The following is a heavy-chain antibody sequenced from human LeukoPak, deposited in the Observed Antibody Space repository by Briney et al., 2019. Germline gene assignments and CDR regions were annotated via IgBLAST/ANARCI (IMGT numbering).Heavy chain of an antibody. D-gene: IGHD5-24*01. CDR3: ARARCDTAITPRYWYFDL. Sequence: SETLSLTCTVSGGSISSSSYYWGWIRQPPGKGLEWIGSIYYSGSTYYNPSLKSRVSISVDTSKNQFSLKLSSVTAADTAVYYCARARCDTAITPRYWYFDLWGRGTLVAVSS. CDR1: GGSISSSSYY. CDR2: IYYSGST. J-gene: IGHJ2*01. V-gene: IGHV4-39*07.